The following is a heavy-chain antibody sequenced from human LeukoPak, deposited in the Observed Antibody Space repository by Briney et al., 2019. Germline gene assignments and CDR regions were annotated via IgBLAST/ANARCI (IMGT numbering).Heavy chain of an antibody. D-gene: IGHD3-10*01. J-gene: IGHJ5*02. CDR2: MNPGSGNT. CDR3: ARAVGSYTMFDP. Sequence: GASVKVSCKASGYTFTSYDISWVRQATGQGLEWMGWMNPGSGNTGYAQKFQGRVTMTRNTFISTAYMELSSLRSEDTAVYYCARAVGSYTMFDPWGQGTLVTVSS. CDR1: GYTFTSYD. V-gene: IGHV1-8*01.